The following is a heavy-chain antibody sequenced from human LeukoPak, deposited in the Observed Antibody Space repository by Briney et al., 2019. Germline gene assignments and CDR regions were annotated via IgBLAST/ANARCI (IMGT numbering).Heavy chain of an antibody. Sequence: ASVKVSCKVSGYTLTELSMHWVRQAPGKGLEWMGGFDPEDGETIYAQKFQGRVTMTEDTSTDTAYMELSSLRSEDTDVYYCATASTPPPQELLWFGELLRSAYYYYGMDVWGQGTTVTVSS. CDR3: ATASTPPPQELLWFGELLRSAYYYYGMDV. D-gene: IGHD3-10*01. CDR1: GYTLTELS. CDR2: FDPEDGET. V-gene: IGHV1-24*01. J-gene: IGHJ6*02.